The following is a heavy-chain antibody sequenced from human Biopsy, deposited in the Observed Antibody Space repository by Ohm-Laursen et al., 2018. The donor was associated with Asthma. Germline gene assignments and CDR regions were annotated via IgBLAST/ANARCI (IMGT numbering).Heavy chain of an antibody. CDR3: ARGRSGDWLYYFDY. Sequence: SETLSLTCTVSGGSMSSSSYYWGWIRQPPGKGLEWMGSISYTGSAYHNPSLKSRVTISLDGSKNQFSLKLSSVTAADTAVYYCARGRSGDWLYYFDYWGQGALVTVSS. V-gene: IGHV4-39*07. CDR2: ISYTGSA. J-gene: IGHJ4*02. CDR1: GGSMSSSSYY. D-gene: IGHD2-21*01.